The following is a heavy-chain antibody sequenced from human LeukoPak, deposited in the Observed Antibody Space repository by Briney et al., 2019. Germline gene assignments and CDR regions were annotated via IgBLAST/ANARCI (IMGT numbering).Heavy chain of an antibody. CDR2: IYTSGST. CDR1: GGSISSYY. J-gene: IGHJ5*02. D-gene: IGHD6-6*01. Sequence: SETLSLTCTVSGGSISSYYWSWIRQPAGKGLEWIGRIYTSGSTNYNPSLKSRVTMSVDTSKNQFSLKLSSVTAADTAVYYCARDRGGSSSSPPWFDPWGQGTLVTVSS. CDR3: ARDRGGSSSSPPWFDP. V-gene: IGHV4-4*07.